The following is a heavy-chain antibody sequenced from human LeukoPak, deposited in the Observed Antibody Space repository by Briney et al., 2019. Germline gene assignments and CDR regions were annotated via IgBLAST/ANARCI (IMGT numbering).Heavy chain of an antibody. CDR2: IYYSRST. D-gene: IGHD3-10*01. Sequence: KASETLSLTCTVSGGSISSGDYYWSWIRQPPGKGLEWIGYIYYSRSTYYNPSLKSRVTLSEDTSKNRFSLKLSSVTVADTAVYYCARSPLYYYGSGSYDNVWGQGTTVTVSS. CDR3: ARSPLYYYGSGSYDNV. CDR1: GGSISSGDYY. J-gene: IGHJ6*02. V-gene: IGHV4-30-4*01.